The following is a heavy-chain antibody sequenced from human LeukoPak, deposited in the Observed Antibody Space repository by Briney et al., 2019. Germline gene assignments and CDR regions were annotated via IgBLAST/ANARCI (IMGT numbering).Heavy chain of an antibody. J-gene: IGHJ5*02. CDR1: GYSFTSYW. CDR2: IYPGDSDT. V-gene: IGHV5-51*01. Sequence: GESLKISCKGSGYSFTSYWIGWVRQMPGKGLEWMGIIYPGDSDTRYSPSFQGQVTISADKSISTAYLQWSSLKASDTAMYYCARRRFLERLLYDEGNWFDPWGQGTLVTVSS. D-gene: IGHD3-3*01. CDR3: ARRRFLERLLYDEGNWFDP.